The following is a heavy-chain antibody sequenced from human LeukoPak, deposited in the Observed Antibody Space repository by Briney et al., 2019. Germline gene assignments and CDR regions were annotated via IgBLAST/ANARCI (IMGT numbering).Heavy chain of an antibody. CDR2: INTDGSST. J-gene: IGHJ4*02. D-gene: IGHD5-18*01. CDR1: GFTFSSYW. Sequence: GGSLRLSCAASGFTFSSYWMHWVRQAPGKGLVWVSRINTDGSSTSYADSVKGRFTISRDNAKNTLYLQMNSLRAEDTAVYYCAKDRGYIGSPPLRANYWGQGTLVTVSS. V-gene: IGHV3-74*01. CDR3: AKDRGYIGSPPLRANY.